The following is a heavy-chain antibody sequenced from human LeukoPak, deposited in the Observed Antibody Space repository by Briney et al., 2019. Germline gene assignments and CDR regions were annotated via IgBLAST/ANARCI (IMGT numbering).Heavy chain of an antibody. Sequence: SETLSLTCTVSGYSISSGYYWGWIRQPPGKGLEWIGSIYHSGSTYYNPSLKSRVTISVDTSKNQFSLKVSSVTAADTAVYYCARVRTVRAIDYWGQGTLVTVSS. D-gene: IGHD4-11*01. V-gene: IGHV4-38-2*02. J-gene: IGHJ4*02. CDR3: ARVRTVRAIDY. CDR2: IYHSGST. CDR1: GYSISSGYY.